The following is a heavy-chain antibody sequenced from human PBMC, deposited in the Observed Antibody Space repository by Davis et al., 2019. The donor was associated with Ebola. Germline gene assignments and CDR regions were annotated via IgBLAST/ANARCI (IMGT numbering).Heavy chain of an antibody. CDR1: GYTFTSYW. CDR3: ARIPNCSGGNCPEIYGMDV. Sequence: KVSCKGSGYTFTSYWIGWVRQIPGKGLESMGMIYPSDSATKYSPYFQGQVTISTDNSISTAYLQWSSLKASDTAMYYCARIPNCSGGNCPEIYGMDVWGQGTTVTVSS. V-gene: IGHV5-51*01. CDR2: IYPSDSAT. D-gene: IGHD2-15*01. J-gene: IGHJ6*02.